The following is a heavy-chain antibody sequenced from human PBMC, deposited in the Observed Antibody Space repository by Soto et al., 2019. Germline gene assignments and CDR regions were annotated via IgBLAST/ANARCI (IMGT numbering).Heavy chain of an antibody. V-gene: IGHV1-18*01. CDR3: ARGLRFLEWSNPPSSDD. CDR1: VYTFTSFG. D-gene: IGHD3-3*01. J-gene: IGHJ4*02. CDR2: ISAYNGNT. Sequence: ASVKVSCKASVYTFTSFGISWVPQAPGQGLEWMGWISAYNGNTNYAQKLQGRVTMTTDTSTSTAYMELRSLRSDDTAVYYCARGLRFLEWSNPPSSDDWSQGSLLT.